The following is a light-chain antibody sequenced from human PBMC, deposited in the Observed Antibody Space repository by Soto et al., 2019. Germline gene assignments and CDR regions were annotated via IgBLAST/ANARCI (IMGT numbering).Light chain of an antibody. CDR2: GAS. Sequence: EIVMTQSPAILSVSPGERATLSCRASQSVSTNLAWFQQKPGQTPRLLFNGASTRATGIPARFTGSGSGTEFILTISSMQSEDFAVYYCQQYDIWPPTFSQGTKVDSK. V-gene: IGKV3-15*01. CDR1: QSVSTN. J-gene: IGKJ1*01. CDR3: QQYDIWPPT.